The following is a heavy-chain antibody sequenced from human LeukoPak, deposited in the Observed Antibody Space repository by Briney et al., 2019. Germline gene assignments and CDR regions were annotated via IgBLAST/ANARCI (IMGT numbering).Heavy chain of an antibody. CDR3: ARGYGNFDY. D-gene: IGHD5-18*01. CDR1: GFTFSRSE. J-gene: IGHJ4*02. V-gene: IGHV3-48*03. CDR2: ITGSGTTI. Sequence: GGSLRLSCAASGFTFSRSEMSWVRQAPGKGLEWVSYITGSGTTIYYADSVKGRFTISRDNAKNSVYLQMNSLRAEDTAVYYCARGYGNFDYWGQGTLVTVSS.